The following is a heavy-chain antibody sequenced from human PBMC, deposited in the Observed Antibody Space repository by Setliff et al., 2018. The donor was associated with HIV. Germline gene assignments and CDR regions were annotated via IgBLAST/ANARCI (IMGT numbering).Heavy chain of an antibody. D-gene: IGHD6-19*01. CDR1: EFTFSSYA. J-gene: IGHJ5*02. CDR2: ISGSGDST. CDR3: AKDSSKVAGIGWFEP. Sequence: PGGSLRLSCAASEFTFSSYAMSWVRRAPGRGLEWVSAISGSGDSTYYAYSVMGRFTISRDNSKNMLYLQMNSLKAEDTAVYYCAKDSSKVAGIGWFEPWGQGTLVTVSS. V-gene: IGHV3-23*01.